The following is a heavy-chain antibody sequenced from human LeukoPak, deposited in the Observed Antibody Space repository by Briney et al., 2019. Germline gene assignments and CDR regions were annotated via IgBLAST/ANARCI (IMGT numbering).Heavy chain of an antibody. V-gene: IGHV3-53*01. CDR1: GFIVSSNY. Sequence: GGSLRLSCAASGFIVSSNYMSWVRQAPGKGLEWVSVIYSGGSTYYADSVKGRFTISRDNSKNTVYLQMNSLRADDTAVYYCVKSRRVGANQRGLFDYWGQGTLVTVSP. CDR3: VKSRRVGANQRGLFDY. D-gene: IGHD1-26*01. J-gene: IGHJ4*02. CDR2: IYSGGST.